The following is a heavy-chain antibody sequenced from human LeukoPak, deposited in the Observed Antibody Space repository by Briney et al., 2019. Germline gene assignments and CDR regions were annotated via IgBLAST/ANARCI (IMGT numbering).Heavy chain of an antibody. V-gene: IGHV4-59*11. J-gene: IGHJ4*02. CDR2: IYNNGST. CDR1: GGSINIHD. CDR3: ARDRSSSSWYPLDY. D-gene: IGHD6-13*01. Sequence: PSETLSLTCTVSGGSINIHDWSWIRQPPGNRLEWIGYIYNNGSTNYNPSLKSRVTMSLDTSKNQFSLKLSSVTAADTAVYYCARDRSSSSWYPLDYWGQGTLVTVSS.